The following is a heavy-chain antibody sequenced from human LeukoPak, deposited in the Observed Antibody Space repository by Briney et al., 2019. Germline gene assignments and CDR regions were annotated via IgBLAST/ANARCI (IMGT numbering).Heavy chain of an antibody. Sequence: SETLSLTCTVSGGSISSSSYYWSWIRQPAGRGLERIGRIYTSGSTNYNPSLKSRVTMSVDTSKSQFSLKLSSVTAADTAVYYCARRDYDSSGYPYFGYWGQGTLVTVSS. CDR1: GGSISSSSYY. V-gene: IGHV4-61*02. CDR2: IYTSGST. J-gene: IGHJ4*02. D-gene: IGHD3-22*01. CDR3: ARRDYDSSGYPYFGY.